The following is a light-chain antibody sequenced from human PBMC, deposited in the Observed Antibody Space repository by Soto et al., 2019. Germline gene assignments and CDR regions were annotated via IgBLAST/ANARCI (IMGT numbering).Light chain of an antibody. V-gene: IGLV2-14*01. CDR1: SSDVGRYNY. J-gene: IGLJ1*01. CDR2: EVR. CDR3: CSYTRSNTYV. Sequence: QSVLTQPASVSGSPGQSITITCTGTSSDVGRYNYVSWYQQHPGKAPKLMIYEVRNRPSGVSYRFSGSKSGNTASLTISGLQPEDEADYYCCSYTRSNTYVFGSGTNVTVL.